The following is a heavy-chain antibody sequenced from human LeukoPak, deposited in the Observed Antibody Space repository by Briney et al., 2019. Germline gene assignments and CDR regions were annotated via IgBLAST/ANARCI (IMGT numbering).Heavy chain of an antibody. CDR3: ARDGVVIKQGHY. CDR1: GYTLTELS. V-gene: IGHV1-2*02. Sequence: GASVKVSCKVSGYTLTELSMHWVRQAPGQGLEWMGWINPNSGGTNYAQKFQGRVTMTRDTSISTAYMELSRLRSDDTAVYYCARDGVVIKQGHYWGQGTLVTVSS. J-gene: IGHJ4*02. CDR2: INPNSGGT. D-gene: IGHD3-3*01.